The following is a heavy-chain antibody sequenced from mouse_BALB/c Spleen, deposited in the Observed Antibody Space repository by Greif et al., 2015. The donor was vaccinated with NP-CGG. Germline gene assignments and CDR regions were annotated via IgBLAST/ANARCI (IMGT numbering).Heavy chain of an antibody. CDR3: ARSYYIGSSRYFDD. V-gene: IGHV14-3*02. Sequence: VQLQQSGAELVKPGASVKLSCTTSGFNIKDTYMHWVKQRPEQGLEWIGRIDPANGNTKYDPKFQGKATITADTSSNTAYLQLSCLRSEDTAVDYCARSYYIGSSRYFDDWGAGTT. CDR1: GFNIKDTY. J-gene: IGHJ1*01. D-gene: IGHD1-1*01. CDR2: IDPANGNT.